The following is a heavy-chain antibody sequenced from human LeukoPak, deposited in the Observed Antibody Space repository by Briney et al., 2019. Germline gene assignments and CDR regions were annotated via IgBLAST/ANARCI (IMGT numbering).Heavy chain of an antibody. V-gene: IGHV4-4*02. CDR3: ARTLRYFDWLSLESWFDP. Sequence: SETLSLTCAVSGGSISSSNWWSWVRQPPGKGLEWIGEIYHSGSTNYNPSLKSRVTISVDKSKNQFSLKLSSVTAADTAVYYCARTLRYFDWLSLESWFDPWGQGTLVTVSS. CDR2: IYHSGST. D-gene: IGHD3-9*01. J-gene: IGHJ5*02. CDR1: GGSISSSNW.